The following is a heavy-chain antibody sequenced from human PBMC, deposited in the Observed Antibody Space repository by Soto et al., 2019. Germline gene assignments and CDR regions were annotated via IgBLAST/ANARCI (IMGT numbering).Heavy chain of an antibody. CDR1: GFTFSSHG. V-gene: IGHV3-33*01. Sequence: PGGSLRLSCAASGFTFSSHGMHWVRQAPGKGLEWVAVIWYDGSNKYYADSVKGRFTISRDNSKNTLYLQMNSLRAEDTAVYYCARASHGMDVWGQGTTVTVSS. CDR2: IWYDGSNK. J-gene: IGHJ6*02. CDR3: ARASHGMDV.